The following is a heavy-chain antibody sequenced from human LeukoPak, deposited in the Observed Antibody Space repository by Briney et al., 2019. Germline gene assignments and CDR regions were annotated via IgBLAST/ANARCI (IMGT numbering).Heavy chain of an antibody. Sequence: PGGSLRLSCAASGFTFSNYDLTRVRQAPGQGLVWVLTISGNGAGTYYADSLKGRFTVSRDNSKSALSLQMSSLRAEDTAIYYCAKDLAPGLAAAGSWGRGTPVTVSS. V-gene: IGHV3-23*01. CDR2: ISGNGAGT. CDR3: AKDLAPGLAAAGS. D-gene: IGHD6-13*01. CDR1: GFTFSNYD. J-gene: IGHJ2*01.